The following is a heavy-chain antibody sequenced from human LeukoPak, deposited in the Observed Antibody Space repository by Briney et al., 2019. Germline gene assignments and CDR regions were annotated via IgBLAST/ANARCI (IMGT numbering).Heavy chain of an antibody. CDR3: ARDGYRTVGDY. D-gene: IGHD5-18*01. Sequence: SETLSLTCTVSGGSMITGGYYWSWIRQPPGKGLEWIGYIYHSGSTYYNPSLKSRVTISVDRSKNQFSLKLTSVTAADTAIHYCARDGYRTVGDYWGQGTLVTVSS. CDR1: GGSMITGGYY. V-gene: IGHV4-30-2*01. CDR2: IYHSGST. J-gene: IGHJ4*02.